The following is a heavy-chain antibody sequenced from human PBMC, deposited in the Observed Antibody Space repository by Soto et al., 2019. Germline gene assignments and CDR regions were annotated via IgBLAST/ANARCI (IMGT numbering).Heavy chain of an antibody. CDR2: INHSGST. CDR1: CGSFSGYY. J-gene: IGHJ4*02. CDR3: ARDKITGLFDY. Sequence: PSETLSLTCAVYCGSFSGYYWSWIRQPPGKGLEWIGEINHSGSTNYNPSLKSRVTMSVDTSKNQFSLKLTSVTAADTAVYYCARDKITGLFDYWGQGTLVTVSS. V-gene: IGHV4-34*01. D-gene: IGHD2-8*02.